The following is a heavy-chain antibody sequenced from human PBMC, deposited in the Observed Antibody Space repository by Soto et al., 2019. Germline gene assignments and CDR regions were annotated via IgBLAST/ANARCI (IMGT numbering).Heavy chain of an antibody. CDR2: IYWNDDK. CDR1: GISLSTSGVG. Sequence: AGPTLVNPTQTLTLTCSLSGISLSTSGVGLGWIRQTPGKALEWLALIYWNDDKHYSPSLKSRLTITKDTSKNQAVLTMTNMDPVDTATYYCARGLATLPVFAFDVWGQGTVVTVSS. V-gene: IGHV2-5*01. J-gene: IGHJ3*01. D-gene: IGHD6-6*01. CDR3: ARGLATLPVFAFDV.